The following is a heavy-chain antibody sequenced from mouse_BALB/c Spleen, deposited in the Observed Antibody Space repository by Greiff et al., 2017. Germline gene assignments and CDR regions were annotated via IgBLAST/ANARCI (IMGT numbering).Heavy chain of an antibody. D-gene: IGHD1-1*01. J-gene: IGHJ2*01. V-gene: IGHV5-12-1*01. Sequence: EVQVVESGGGLVKPGGSLKLSCAASGFAFSSYDMSWVRQTPEKRLEWVAYISSGGGSTYYPDTVKGRFTISRDNAKNTLYLQMSSLKSEDTAMYYCARHYGSSYFDYWGQGTTLTVSS. CDR1: GFAFSSYD. CDR2: ISSGGGST. CDR3: ARHYGSSYFDY.